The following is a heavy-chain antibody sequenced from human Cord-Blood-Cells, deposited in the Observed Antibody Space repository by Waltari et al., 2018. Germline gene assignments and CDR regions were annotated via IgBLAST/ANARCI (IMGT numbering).Heavy chain of an antibody. J-gene: IGHJ4*02. CDR2: NNHSRIT. CDR1: GGCFSGYY. CDR3: ARGGVRALWFRELYGVDY. D-gene: IGHD3-10*01. Sequence: VQLKQWGAGPFTPSETLSLTCAVYGGCFSGYYWSWMRTPPAKGLEWIGENNHSRITNYNPFLKSPVTISVDTTKTQFSLKLSSVTAADTAVYYCARGGVRALWFRELYGVDYWGQGTLVTVSS. V-gene: IGHV4-34*01.